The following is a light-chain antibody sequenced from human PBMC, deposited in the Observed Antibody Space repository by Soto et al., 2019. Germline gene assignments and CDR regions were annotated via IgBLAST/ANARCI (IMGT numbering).Light chain of an antibody. Sequence: LKRAVSGTRVARRGRPISNNGNSSEVGSYNLVSWYQQHPGKAPKLMIYQVSKRPSGVSNRFSGSKSGNTASLTISGLQAEDEADYYCCSYAGSSTPLIFGTGTKVTVL. V-gene: IGLV2-23*02. CDR3: CSYAGSSTPLI. CDR1: SSEVGSYNL. CDR2: QVS. J-gene: IGLJ1*01.